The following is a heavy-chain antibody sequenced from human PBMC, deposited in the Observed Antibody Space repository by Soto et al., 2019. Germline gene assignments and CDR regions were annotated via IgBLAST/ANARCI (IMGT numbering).Heavy chain of an antibody. CDR3: ARENGYSSRREGMDV. D-gene: IGHD6-13*01. J-gene: IGHJ6*02. CDR1: GYTFTSYG. CDR2: ISAYNGNT. V-gene: IGHV1-18*01. Sequence: ASVKVSCKASGYTFTSYGISWVRQAPGQGLEWMGWISAYNGNTNYAQKLQGRVTMTRDTSTSTVYMELSSLRSEDTAVYYCARENGYSSRREGMDVWGQGTTVTVSS.